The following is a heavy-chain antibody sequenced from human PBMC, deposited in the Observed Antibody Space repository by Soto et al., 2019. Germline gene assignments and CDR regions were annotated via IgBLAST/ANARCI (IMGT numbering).Heavy chain of an antibody. CDR2: IFPSGTT. J-gene: IGHJ4*02. CDR1: GGSLTSGTYS. CDR3: ARGREFDS. V-gene: IGHV4-30-2*01. Sequence: KTSETLSLTCAVSGGSLTSGTYSWNWIRQPPGKGLEWIGYIFPSGTTYYNPSLRSRVSISIDASKNQFSLNLRSLTAADTAVYYCARGREFDSWGQGTLVTVSS.